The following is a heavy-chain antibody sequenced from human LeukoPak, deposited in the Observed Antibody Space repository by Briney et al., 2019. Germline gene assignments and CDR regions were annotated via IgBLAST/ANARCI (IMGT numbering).Heavy chain of an antibody. D-gene: IGHD3-3*01. CDR1: GFTFSSYA. J-gene: IGHJ4*02. CDR3: AKSRRSFGVVTFLFDY. CDR2: ISGSGGST. V-gene: IGHV3-23*01. Sequence: GGSLRLSCAASGFTFSSYAMSWVRQAPGKGLEWVSAISGSGGSTYYADSVKGRFTISRDNSKNTLYPQMNSLRAEDTAVYYCAKSRRSFGVVTFLFDYWGQGTLVTVSS.